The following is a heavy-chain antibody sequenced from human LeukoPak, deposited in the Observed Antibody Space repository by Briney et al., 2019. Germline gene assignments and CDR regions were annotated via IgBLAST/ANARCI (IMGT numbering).Heavy chain of an antibody. J-gene: IGHJ4*02. CDR1: GYTFTSYY. CDR2: INPSGGST. D-gene: IGHD3-10*01. V-gene: IGHV1-46*01. Sequence: GASVKVSCKASGYTFTSYYMHWVRQAPGQGLEWMGIINPSGGSTSYAQKFQGRVTMTRDTSTSTVCMELSSLRSEDTAVYYCARDAGGDYYGSGSYLGYWGQGTLVTVSS. CDR3: ARDAGGDYYGSGSYLGY.